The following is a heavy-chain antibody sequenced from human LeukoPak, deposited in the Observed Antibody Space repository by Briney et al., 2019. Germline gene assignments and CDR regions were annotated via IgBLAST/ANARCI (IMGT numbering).Heavy chain of an antibody. V-gene: IGHV1-2*02. J-gene: IGHJ5*02. Sequence: ASVKVSCKASGYTFTGYYMHWVRQAPGQGLEWMGWINPNSGGTNYAQKFQGRVTMTRDTSISTAYMELSRLRSDDTAVYYCGRGAGPVQLSKWFRPWGQGTLVTVSS. D-gene: IGHD5-24*01. CDR2: INPNSGGT. CDR3: GRGAGPVQLSKWFRP. CDR1: GYTFTGYY.